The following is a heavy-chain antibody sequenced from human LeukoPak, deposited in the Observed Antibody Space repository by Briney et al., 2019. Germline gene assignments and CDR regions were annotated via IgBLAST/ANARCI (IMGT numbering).Heavy chain of an antibody. V-gene: IGHV4-61*02. CDR2: IYTSGST. Sequence: SLTLSLTCTVSGGSISSGSYYWSWIRQPAGKGLEWIGRIYTSGSTNYNPSLKSRVTISVDTSKNQFSLKLSSVTAADTAVYYCARDRYYYDSSGYQALLDYWGQGTLVTVSS. CDR1: GGSISSGSYY. CDR3: ARDRYYYDSSGYQALLDY. D-gene: IGHD3-22*01. J-gene: IGHJ4*02.